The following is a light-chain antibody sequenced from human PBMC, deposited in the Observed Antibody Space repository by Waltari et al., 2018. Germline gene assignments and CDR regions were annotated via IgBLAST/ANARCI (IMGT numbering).Light chain of an antibody. CDR1: RSDVGSNNL. J-gene: IGLJ2*01. CDR3: CSYAGSGTFVV. V-gene: IGLV2-23*03. Sequence: QSALTQPASVSGSPGQSITISCTGTRSDVGSNNLFSWYQQHPGQAPNVVIYEGGERASGISNRFSGSKSGITASLTSAGLQPEDVADYYCCSYAGSGTFVVFGGGTKLTVL. CDR2: EGG.